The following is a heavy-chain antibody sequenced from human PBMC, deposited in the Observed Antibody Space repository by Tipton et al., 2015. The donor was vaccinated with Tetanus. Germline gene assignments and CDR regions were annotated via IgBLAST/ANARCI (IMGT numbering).Heavy chain of an antibody. J-gene: IGHJ4*02. V-gene: IGHV4-30-4*01. CDR3: AREGYYFDGSSYYYYFDS. Sequence: TLSLTCTVSGDSISSGDYYWSWIRQPPGKGLEWIGYIYNSGSTYYNPSLKSRITISVATSKSQFSLNLSSVTAADTAVYYCAREGYYFDGSSYYYYFDSGGQGTLVTVSS. CDR2: IYNSGST. D-gene: IGHD3-22*01. CDR1: GDSISSGDYY.